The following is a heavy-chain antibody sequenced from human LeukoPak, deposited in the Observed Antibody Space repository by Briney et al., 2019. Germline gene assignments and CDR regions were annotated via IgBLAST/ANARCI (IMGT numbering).Heavy chain of an antibody. Sequence: PGGSLRLSCAASGFTFSTYWMSWVRQAPGKGLEWVANIKQDGSEKYYVDSVKGRFTISRDNAKNSLYLQMNSLRAEDTAVYYCARVGLISPYLPTMVRVFDYWGQGTLVTVSS. J-gene: IGHJ4*02. V-gene: IGHV3-7*01. CDR3: ARVGLISPYLPTMVRVFDY. CDR1: GFTFSTYW. D-gene: IGHD3-10*01. CDR2: IKQDGSEK.